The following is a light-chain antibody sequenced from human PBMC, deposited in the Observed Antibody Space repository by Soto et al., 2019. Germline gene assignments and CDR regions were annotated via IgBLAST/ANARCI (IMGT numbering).Light chain of an antibody. CDR1: QRIDSD. CDR3: QQYSDWRT. J-gene: IGKJ1*01. CDR2: GAS. Sequence: EIMMTQSPANVSVFPGERATLSCRASQRIDSDLAWYQQKPGHVPRLLIYGASTRATGVPARFSGSGSGTEFTLTIVSLQSDDFAVCYCQQYSDWRTFGPGTKVEIK. V-gene: IGKV3-15*01.